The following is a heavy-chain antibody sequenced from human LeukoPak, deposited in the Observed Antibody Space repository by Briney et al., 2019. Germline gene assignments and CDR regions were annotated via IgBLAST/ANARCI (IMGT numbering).Heavy chain of an antibody. CDR3: AGSYSGYDLAYFDY. CDR2: IIPIFGTA. D-gene: IGHD5-12*01. J-gene: IGHJ4*02. CDR1: GGTFSSYA. V-gene: IGHV1-69*05. Sequence: ASVKVSCKASGGTFSSYAISWVRQAPGQGLEWMGGIIPIFGTANYAQKFQGRVTITTDESTSTAYMELRSLRSEDTAVYYCAGSYSGYDLAYFDYWGQGTLVTVSS.